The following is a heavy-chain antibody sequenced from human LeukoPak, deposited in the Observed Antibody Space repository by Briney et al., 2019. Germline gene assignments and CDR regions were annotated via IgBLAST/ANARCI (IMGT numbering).Heavy chain of an antibody. CDR2: ITTSSSYI. J-gene: IGHJ4*02. V-gene: IGHV3-21*01. Sequence: GGSLRLSCAASGFTLSSYTMNWVRQAPGKGLEWVSSITTSSSYIYYADSVKGRFTISRDNARNSLYLHMNSLRAEDTAVYYYARDLGGYSYGSHFDYWGQGTLVTVSS. CDR1: GFTLSSYT. CDR3: ARDLGGYSYGSHFDY. D-gene: IGHD5-18*01.